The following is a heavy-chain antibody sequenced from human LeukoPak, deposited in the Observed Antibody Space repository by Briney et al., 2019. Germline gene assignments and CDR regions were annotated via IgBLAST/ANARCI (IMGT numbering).Heavy chain of an antibody. Sequence: GRSLRLSCAASGFTFSSYAMHWVRQAPGKGLEWVAVISYDGSNKYYADSVKGRFTISRDNSKNTLYLQMNSLRAEDTAVYYCAREYCSSTSCYRSAFDIWGQGTMVAVSS. CDR3: AREYCSSTSCYRSAFDI. J-gene: IGHJ3*02. V-gene: IGHV3-30*01. CDR2: ISYDGSNK. CDR1: GFTFSSYA. D-gene: IGHD2-2*01.